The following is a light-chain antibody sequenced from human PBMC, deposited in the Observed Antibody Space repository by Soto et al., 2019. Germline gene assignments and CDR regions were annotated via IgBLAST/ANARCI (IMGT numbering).Light chain of an antibody. V-gene: IGLV2-8*01. CDR2: EVT. CDR1: SSDVGGYNY. Sequence: QSALTQPPSASGSPRQSVTISCTGTSSDVGGYNYVSWYQQHPGKAPKVIIYEVTKRPSGVPDRFSGSKSGNTASLTVSGLQAEDEADYYCTSYAGSNNLGVFGTGTKVTVL. CDR3: TSYAGSNNLGV. J-gene: IGLJ1*01.